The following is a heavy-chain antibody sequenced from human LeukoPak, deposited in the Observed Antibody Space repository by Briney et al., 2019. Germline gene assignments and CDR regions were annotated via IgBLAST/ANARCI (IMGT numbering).Heavy chain of an antibody. V-gene: IGHV3-23*01. CDR2: ISGSGGST. J-gene: IGHJ3*02. D-gene: IGHD3-22*01. CDR3: AKQYYYDSSGYWRYDAFDI. Sequence: PGGSLRLSCAASGFTFSSYAMSWVRQAPGKGLEWVSAISGSGGSTYYADSVKGRFTISRDNSKNTLYLQMNSLRAEDTAVYYCAKQYYYDSSGYWRYDAFDIWGQGTMVTVSS. CDR1: GFTFSSYA.